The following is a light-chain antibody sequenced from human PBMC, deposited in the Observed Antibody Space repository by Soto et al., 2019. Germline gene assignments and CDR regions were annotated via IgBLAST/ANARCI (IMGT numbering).Light chain of an antibody. CDR2: WAS. CDR1: QGISSW. J-gene: IGKJ1*01. V-gene: IGKV4-1*01. Sequence: DIQMTQSPSSVSASVGDRVTITCRASQGISSWLAWYQQRPGQPPKLLFHWASTRESGVPDRFSGSGSGTHFTLTITSLQAEDVAVYYCQQYYSSPPTFGQGTKVEIK. CDR3: QQYYSSPPT.